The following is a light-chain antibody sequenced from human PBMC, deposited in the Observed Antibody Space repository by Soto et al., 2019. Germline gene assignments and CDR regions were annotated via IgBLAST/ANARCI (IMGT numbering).Light chain of an antibody. CDR1: SSDVGGYNY. V-gene: IGLV2-14*01. CDR3: QSYDSSLSEV. CDR2: EVS. Sequence: QSALTQPASVTGSPGQSITISCTGTSSDVGGYNYVSWYQQHPGKAPKLLIYEVSYRPSGVSNRFSGAKSGNTASLTITGLQAEDEADYYCQSYDSSLSEVFGTGTKLTVL. J-gene: IGLJ1*01.